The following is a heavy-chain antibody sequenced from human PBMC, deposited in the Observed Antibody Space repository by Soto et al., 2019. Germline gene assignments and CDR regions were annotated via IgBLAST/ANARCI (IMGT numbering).Heavy chain of an antibody. J-gene: IGHJ4*02. V-gene: IGHV1-18*04. D-gene: IGHD4-17*01. CDR3: SRLSMTTVVIGDFEY. CDR2: ISAYNGNT. Sequence: QVQLVQSGAEVKKPGASVKVSCKASGYTFTSYGISWVRQAPGQGLECMGWISAYNGNTNYAQKLKVRVTMTTDTYTSTAYMELRSLRTDDTAVDYCSRLSMTTVVIGDFEYWCQGTLVNFSS. CDR1: GYTFTSYG.